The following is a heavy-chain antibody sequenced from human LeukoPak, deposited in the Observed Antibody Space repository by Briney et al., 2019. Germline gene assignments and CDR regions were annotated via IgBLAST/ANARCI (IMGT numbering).Heavy chain of an antibody. J-gene: IGHJ5*02. V-gene: IGHV3-33*01. CDR3: ARGFAVNWFDP. CDR2: IWYDGSNK. D-gene: IGHD3-16*01. CDR1: GFTFGSYG. Sequence: GGSLRLSCAASGFTFGSYGMHWVRQAPGKGLEWVAVIWYDGSNKYYADSVKGRFTISRDNAKNTLYLQMNSLTTEDTAVYYCARGFAVNWFDPWGQGTLVTVSS.